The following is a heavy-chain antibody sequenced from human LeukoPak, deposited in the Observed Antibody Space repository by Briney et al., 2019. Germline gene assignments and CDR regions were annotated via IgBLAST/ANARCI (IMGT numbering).Heavy chain of an antibody. V-gene: IGHV3-7*01. CDR2: INRDGSEIY. D-gene: IGHD6-6*01. J-gene: IGHJ4*02. CDR1: GFTFSSYW. Sequence: PGGSLRLSCAASGFTFSSYWMSWVRQAPGKGLQWVADINRDGSEIYYYVDYVKGRFTISRDNGRNSLFLQMSSLRAENTGLYYCARDLSPTAARKDYWGQGTLVTVSS. CDR3: ARDLSPTAARKDY.